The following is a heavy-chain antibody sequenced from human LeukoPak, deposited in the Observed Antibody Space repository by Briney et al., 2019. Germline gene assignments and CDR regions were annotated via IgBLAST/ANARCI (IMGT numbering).Heavy chain of an antibody. D-gene: IGHD3-10*01. CDR3: ARVRFGESDY. V-gene: IGHV4-34*01. J-gene: IGHJ4*02. CDR1: GGSFSGYY. CDR2: INHSGST. Sequence: SETLSLTCAVYGGSFSGYYWSWIRQPPGKGLEWIGEINHSGSTNYNPSLKSRVTISVDTSKNQFSLKLSSVAAADTAVYYCARVRFGESDYWGQGTLVTVSS.